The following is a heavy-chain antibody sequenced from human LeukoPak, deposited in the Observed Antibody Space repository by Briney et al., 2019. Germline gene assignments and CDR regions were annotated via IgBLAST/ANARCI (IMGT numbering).Heavy chain of an antibody. CDR2: ISYDGSNK. J-gene: IGHJ4*02. Sequence: PGGSLRLSCAASGFTFSSYAIHWVRQAPGKGLEWVAVISYDGSNKYYADSVKGRFTISRDNSKNTLYLQMNSLRAEDTAVYYCARDVPLLLWFGELNYWGQGTLVTVSS. V-gene: IGHV3-30*04. CDR1: GFTFSSYA. CDR3: ARDVPLLLWFGELNY. D-gene: IGHD3-10*01.